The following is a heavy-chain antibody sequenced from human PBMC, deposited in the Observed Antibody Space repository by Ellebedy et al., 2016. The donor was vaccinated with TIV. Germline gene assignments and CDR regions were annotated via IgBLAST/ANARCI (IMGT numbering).Heavy chain of an antibody. Sequence: PGGSLRLSCAASGFTFSTYPLTWVRQAPGRVLEWVSTISGSGVGTYYTDSVKGRFTISRDNSKNTLDLQMNSLRAGDTAIYYCARLRYFGTGSYSDYWGQGTLVTVSS. J-gene: IGHJ4*02. V-gene: IGHV3-23*01. CDR3: ARLRYFGTGSYSDY. CDR2: ISGSGVGT. D-gene: IGHD3-10*01. CDR1: GFTFSTYP.